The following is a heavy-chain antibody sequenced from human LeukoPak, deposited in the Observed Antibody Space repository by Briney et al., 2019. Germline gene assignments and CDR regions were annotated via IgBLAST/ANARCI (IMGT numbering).Heavy chain of an antibody. CDR1: GYTLTDIS. CDR3: TAGRRYSLFDY. J-gene: IGHJ4*02. D-gene: IGHD5-18*01. CDR2: FEPEDGGR. Sequence: ASVKVSHNVSGYTLTDISLHWVRQAPGKGLEWMGGFEPEDGGRLYAQNFQGRVTTTEDTSTDTAYMELSSLSSEDTAVYYCTAGRRYSLFDYWGQGTLVIVSS. V-gene: IGHV1-24*01.